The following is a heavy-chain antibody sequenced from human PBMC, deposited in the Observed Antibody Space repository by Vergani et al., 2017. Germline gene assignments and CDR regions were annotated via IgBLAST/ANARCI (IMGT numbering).Heavy chain of an antibody. CDR2: IYYSGRT. V-gene: IGHV4-30-4*08. D-gene: IGHD4-17*01. Sequence: VQLQESGPGLVKPSQTLSLTCTVSGGSISSGDYYWSWIRQPPGKGLEWIGYIYYSGRTYYNPSLKSRVTISVDTSKIQFSLKLSSVTAADTAVYYCARYGRGLRRNWFDPWGQGTLVTVSS. J-gene: IGHJ5*02. CDR1: GGSISSGDYY. CDR3: ARYGRGLRRNWFDP.